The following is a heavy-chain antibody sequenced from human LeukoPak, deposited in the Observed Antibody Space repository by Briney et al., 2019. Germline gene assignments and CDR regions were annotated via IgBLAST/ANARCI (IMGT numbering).Heavy chain of an antibody. D-gene: IGHD3-9*01. CDR3: ARDRYYDILTGYFYGMDV. V-gene: IGHV4-34*01. J-gene: IGHJ6*02. Sequence: KASETLSLTCAVYGGSFSGYYWSWIRQPPGKGLEWIGEINHSGSTSYNPSLKSRVTISVDTSKNQFSLKLSSVTAADTAVYYCARDRYYDILTGYFYGMDVWGQGTTVTVSS. CDR1: GGSFSGYY. CDR2: INHSGST.